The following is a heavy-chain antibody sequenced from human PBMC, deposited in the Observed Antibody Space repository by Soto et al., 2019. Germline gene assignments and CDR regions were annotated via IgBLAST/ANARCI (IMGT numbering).Heavy chain of an antibody. CDR2: ISGSGGST. V-gene: IGHV3-23*01. CDR1: GFTFSNYA. Sequence: PGGSLRLSCAASGFTFSNYAMSWVRQAPGKGLEWVSFISGSGGSTYYADSVKGRFTISRDNSKNTLYLQMNSLRAEDTAVYYCAKDHDSSGYPTFDYWGQGTLVTVSS. CDR3: AKDHDSSGYPTFDY. D-gene: IGHD3-22*01. J-gene: IGHJ4*02.